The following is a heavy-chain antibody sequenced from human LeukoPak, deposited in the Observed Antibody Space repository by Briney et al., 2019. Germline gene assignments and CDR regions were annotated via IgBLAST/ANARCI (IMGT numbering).Heavy chain of an antibody. CDR3: RRRGIAAAASGIDY. V-gene: IGHV4-30-2*01. CDR2: IYQNGNT. D-gene: IGHD6-13*01. CDR1: GGSISSGGYS. Sequence: PSETLSLTCAVSGGSISSGGYSWSWIRQPPGKGLEWIGYIYQNGNTYYNPSLKSRVTISVDRSKNQFSLNLSSVTAADTAVYYCRRRGIAAAASGIDYWGQGTLVTVSS. J-gene: IGHJ4*02.